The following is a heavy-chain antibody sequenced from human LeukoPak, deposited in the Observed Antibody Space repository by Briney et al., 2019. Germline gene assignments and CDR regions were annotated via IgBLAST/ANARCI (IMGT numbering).Heavy chain of an antibody. Sequence: GGSLRLSCAASGFTFSSYWMSWVRQAPGKGLEWVANIKQDGSEKYYVDSVKGRFTISRDNAKKSLYLQLNSLRAEDTAVYYCARAPLRSPLDYWGQGTLVTVSS. CDR1: GFTFSSYW. V-gene: IGHV3-7*01. J-gene: IGHJ4*02. D-gene: IGHD2-8*01. CDR2: IKQDGSEK. CDR3: ARAPLRSPLDY.